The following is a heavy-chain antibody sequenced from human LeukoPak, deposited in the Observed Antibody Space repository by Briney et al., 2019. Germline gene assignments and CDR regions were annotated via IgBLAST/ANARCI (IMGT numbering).Heavy chain of an antibody. D-gene: IGHD3-3*01. V-gene: IGHV5-51*01. CDR3: ATVAQYYDFWSGYYSNKYYFDY. CDR1: GYSFTSYW. J-gene: IGHJ4*02. Sequence: GESLKISCKGSGYSFTSYWIGWVRQMPGKGLEWMGIIYPGDSDTRYSPSFQGQVTISADKSICTAYLQWSSLKASDTAMYYCATVAQYYDFWSGYYSNKYYFDYWGQGTLVTVSS. CDR2: IYPGDSDT.